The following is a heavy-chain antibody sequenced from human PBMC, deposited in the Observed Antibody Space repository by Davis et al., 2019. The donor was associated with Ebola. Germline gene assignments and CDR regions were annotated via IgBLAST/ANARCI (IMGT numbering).Heavy chain of an antibody. CDR2: ISSSGSTI. Sequence: GGSLRLSCAASGFTFSDYYMSWIRQAPGKGLEWVSYISSSGSTIYYADSVKGRFTISRDNARNSLYLQMNSLRANDTAVYYCARGMTTVTTGWFDPWGQGTLVTVSS. J-gene: IGHJ5*02. CDR1: GFTFSDYY. CDR3: ARGMTTVTTGWFDP. V-gene: IGHV3-11*04. D-gene: IGHD4-11*01.